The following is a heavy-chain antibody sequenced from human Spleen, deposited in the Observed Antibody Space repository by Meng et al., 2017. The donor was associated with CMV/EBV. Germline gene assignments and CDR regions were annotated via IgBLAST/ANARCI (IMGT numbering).Heavy chain of an antibody. D-gene: IGHD1-26*01. CDR2: ISYDGSNK. Sequence: QVQLVESGGGVVHPGRSLRLSCAASGFTFSSYAMHWVRQAPGKGLEWVAVISYDGSNKYYADSVKGRFTISRDNSKNTLYLQMNSLRAEDTAVYYCARSYALDYWGQGTLVTVSS. CDR3: ARSYALDY. J-gene: IGHJ4*02. CDR1: GFTFSSYA. V-gene: IGHV3-30-3*01.